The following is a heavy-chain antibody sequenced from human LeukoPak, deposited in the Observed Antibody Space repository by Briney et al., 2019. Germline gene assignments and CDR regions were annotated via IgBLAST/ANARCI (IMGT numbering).Heavy chain of an antibody. CDR1: GFTFSSYG. CDR3: AKDSRDSSGYSFDY. J-gene: IGHJ4*02. D-gene: IGHD3-22*01. V-gene: IGHV3-30*18. CDR2: ISYVGSNK. Sequence: PGGSLRLSCAASGFTFSSYGMHWVRQAPGKGLERVAVISYVGSNKYYADSVKGRFTISRDNSKNTLYLQMNSLRAEDTAVYYCAKDSRDSSGYSFDYWGQGTLVTVSS.